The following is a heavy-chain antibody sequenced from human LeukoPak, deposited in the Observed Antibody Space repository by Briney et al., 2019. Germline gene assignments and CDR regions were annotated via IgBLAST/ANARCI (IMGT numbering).Heavy chain of an antibody. CDR1: GFTVSSNY. V-gene: IGHV3-53*01. Sequence: GGSLRLSCAASGFTVSSNYMSWVRQAPGKGLERVSVIYSGGSAYYADSVKGRFTTSTDNAKNTLYLQMNSLRAEDTAVYYCAREWERDWGQGTLVTVSS. J-gene: IGHJ4*02. CDR3: AREWERD. CDR2: IYSGGSA. D-gene: IGHD1-26*01.